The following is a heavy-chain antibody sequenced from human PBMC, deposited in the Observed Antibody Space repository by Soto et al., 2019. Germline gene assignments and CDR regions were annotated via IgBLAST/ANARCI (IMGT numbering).Heavy chain of an antibody. CDR2: ISGSGTTT. Sequence: PGGSLRLSCAASGFTFNTYAMSWVRQAPGKGLEWVSIISGSGTTTYYADSVKGRFTISRDNFKNTLDLQMNSLRAEDTAIYYCAKGYSSGYYAYFDYWGQGTLVTVSS. CDR1: GFTFNTYA. V-gene: IGHV3-23*01. J-gene: IGHJ4*02. CDR3: AKGYSSGYYAYFDY. D-gene: IGHD6-19*01.